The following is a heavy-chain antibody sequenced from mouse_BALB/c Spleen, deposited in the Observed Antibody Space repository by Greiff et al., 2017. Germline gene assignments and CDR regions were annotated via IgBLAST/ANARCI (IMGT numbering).Heavy chain of an antibody. V-gene: IGHV3-2*02. CDR3: ARRGLYDYDNFDD. Sequence: EVKLVESGPGLVKPSQSLSLTCTVTGYSITSDYAWNWIRQFPGNKLEWMGYISYSGSTSYNPSLKSRISITRDTSKNQFFLQLNSVTTEDTATYYCARRGLYDYDNFDDWGQGTTLTVSS. CDR1: GYSITSDYA. J-gene: IGHJ2*01. CDR2: ISYSGST. D-gene: IGHD2-4*01.